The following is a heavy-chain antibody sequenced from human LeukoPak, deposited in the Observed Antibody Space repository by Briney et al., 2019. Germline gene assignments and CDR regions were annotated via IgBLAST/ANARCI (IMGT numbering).Heavy chain of an antibody. J-gene: IGHJ4*02. CDR1: GFNLSSYW. CDR2: INSDGSTI. V-gene: IGHV3-74*01. CDR3: VRGGSGYGNFDS. D-gene: IGHD5-12*01. Sequence: GGSLRLSCAASGFNLSSYWMHWVRQAPGKGLAWVSRINSDGSTINYADSVKGRFTISRDKARNTLYLQMNGLRAEDTAVYYCVRGGSGYGNFDSWGQGTLVTVSS.